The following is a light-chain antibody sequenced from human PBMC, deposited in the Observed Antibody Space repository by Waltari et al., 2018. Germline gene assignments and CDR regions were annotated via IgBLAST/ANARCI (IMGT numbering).Light chain of an antibody. V-gene: IGLV2-8*01. CDR2: DVS. Sequence: QSALTQPPSASGSPGPSVPISCPGTSIDLGDSNYVPWYQQHPGKAPKLIISDVSKRPSGVPDRFSGSKSGNTASLTVSGLQAADEADYYCSSYAGSNHLLFGGGTKLTVL. CDR3: SSYAGSNHLL. CDR1: SIDLGDSNY. J-gene: IGLJ2*01.